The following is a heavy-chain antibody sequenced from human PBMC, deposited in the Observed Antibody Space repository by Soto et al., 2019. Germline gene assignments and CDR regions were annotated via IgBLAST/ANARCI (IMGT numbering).Heavy chain of an antibody. CDR3: ARDSRMGGYSYGPFDY. V-gene: IGHV4-31*03. Sequence: SETLSLTCTVSGGSISSGGYYWSWIRQHPGKGLEWIGYIYYSGSTYYNPSLKSRVTISVDTSKNQFSLKLSSVTAADTAVYYCARDSRMGGYSYGPFDYWGQGTLVTVSS. J-gene: IGHJ4*02. CDR1: GGSISSGGYY. CDR2: IYYSGST. D-gene: IGHD5-18*01.